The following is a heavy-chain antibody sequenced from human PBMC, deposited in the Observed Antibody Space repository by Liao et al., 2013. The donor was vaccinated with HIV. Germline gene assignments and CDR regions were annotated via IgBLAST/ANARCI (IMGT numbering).Heavy chain of an antibody. CDR1: GGSINNHY. D-gene: IGHD3-22*01. CDR3: ARSPRRDYFDSSGSVNYFDY. J-gene: IGHJ4*02. V-gene: IGHV4-4*07. Sequence: QVQLQESGPGLVKPSETLSLTCAVSGGSINNHYWNWIRQPAGRGLEWIGRIYTSGNTNYNPSLKSRVTMSVDTSKNQFSLKLSSVTAADTAVYYCARSPRRDYFDSSGSVNYFDYWGQGTLVTVSS. CDR2: IYTSGNT.